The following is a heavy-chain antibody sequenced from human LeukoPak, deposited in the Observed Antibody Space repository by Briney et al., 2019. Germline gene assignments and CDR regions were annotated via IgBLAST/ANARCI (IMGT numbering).Heavy chain of an antibody. J-gene: IGHJ6*03. V-gene: IGHV1-18*01. CDR2: ISAYNGNT. D-gene: IGHD1/OR15-1a*01. CDR3: ARGQNWNSGWYVRSAYYYYMDV. Sequence: ASVKVSCKASGYTFTSYSISWVRQAPGQGLEWMGCISAYNGNTNYAQKLQGRVTMTTDTSTSTAYMELRSLRSDDTAVYYCARGQNWNSGWYVRSAYYYYMDVWGKGTTVTVSS. CDR1: GYTFTSYS.